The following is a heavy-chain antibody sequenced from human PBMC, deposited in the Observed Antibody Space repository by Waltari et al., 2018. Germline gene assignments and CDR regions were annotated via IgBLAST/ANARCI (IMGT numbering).Heavy chain of an antibody. D-gene: IGHD2-21*02. V-gene: IGHV5-10-1*01. Sequence: DVQLVQSGAEVKQSGESLRLSCMASAYNFTAYWITWVRQMPGKGLEWMGRIDPSDSYTNYSPSFQGHVTISVDKSNSTAFLQWSSLKAPDTAMYYCARQGRNVVVTAYYYNGLDVWGQGTTVTVSS. CDR2: IDPSDSYT. CDR3: ARQGRNVVVTAYYYNGLDV. J-gene: IGHJ6*02. CDR1: AYNFTAYW.